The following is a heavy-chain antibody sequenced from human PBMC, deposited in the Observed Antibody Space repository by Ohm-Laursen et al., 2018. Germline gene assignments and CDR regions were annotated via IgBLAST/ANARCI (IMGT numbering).Heavy chain of an antibody. V-gene: IGHV3-7*01. D-gene: IGHD6-6*01. CDR3: VRDRRGGSIELRA. CDR2: INQDGREK. CDR1: GFTFSTYW. Sequence: SLRLSCAASGFTFSTYWMNWFRQAPGKGLESVASINQDGREKYFVDSVRGRFTIYRDNAKNSLYLQMNSLRAEDTAVYYCVRDRRGGSIELRAGGQGALVTVSS. J-gene: IGHJ4*02.